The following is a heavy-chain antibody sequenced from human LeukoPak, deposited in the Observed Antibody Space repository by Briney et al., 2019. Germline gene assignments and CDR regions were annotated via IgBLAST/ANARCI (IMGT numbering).Heavy chain of an antibody. J-gene: IGHJ5*02. Sequence: GGSLRLSCAASGFTFSSYAMHWVRQAPGKGLEYVSAISSNGGSTYYANSVKGRFTISRDNSKNTLYLQMGSLRAEDMAAYYCARENLFYGSGSYPLTWFDPWGQGTLVTVSS. CDR1: GFTFSSYA. D-gene: IGHD3-10*01. V-gene: IGHV3-64*01. CDR3: ARENLFYGSGSYPLTWFDP. CDR2: ISSNGGST.